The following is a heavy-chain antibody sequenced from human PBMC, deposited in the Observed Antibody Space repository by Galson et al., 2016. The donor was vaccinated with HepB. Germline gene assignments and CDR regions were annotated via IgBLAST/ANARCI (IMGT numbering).Heavy chain of an antibody. D-gene: IGHD3-10*01. J-gene: IGHJ2*01. Sequence: SLRLSCAASGFTVSSNYMSWVRQAPGKGLERVSIIYSGGNTYYADSVEGRFTISRDNSRNTVYLQMNTLRAEDTAFYYCARAPYYSGSGMGFFDLWGRGTLVTVSS. CDR2: IYSGGNT. CDR1: GFTVSSNY. V-gene: IGHV3-53*01. CDR3: ARAPYYSGSGMGFFDL.